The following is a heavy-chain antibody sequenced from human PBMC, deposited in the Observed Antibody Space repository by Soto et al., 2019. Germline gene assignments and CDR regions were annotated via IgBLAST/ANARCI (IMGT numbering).Heavy chain of an antibody. CDR2: MSGSGDIT. CDR3: AIHKFYYARKSVDY. V-gene: IGHV3-23*01. CDR1: GFTFTSYA. Sequence: EVQLLESGGGLVQPGGSLRLSCAASGFTFTSYAMSWVRQAPGKGLEWVSAMSGSGDITYFAGPVKGRFTISRDNSKNSLYLHMSSRRPEDTAVYYCAIHKFYYARKSVDYWGQGTQVTGSS. J-gene: IGHJ4*02. D-gene: IGHD2-2*01.